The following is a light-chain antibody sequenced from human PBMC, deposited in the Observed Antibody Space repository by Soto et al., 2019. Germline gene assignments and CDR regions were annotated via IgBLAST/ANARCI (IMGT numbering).Light chain of an antibody. Sequence: EIVMTQSPATLSVSPGERATLSCRASQSVSNNLAWYQQAPGQAPRLLIYGASSRATGIPDRFSGSGSGTDFTLTISRLEPEDFAVYYCQQYGSSRWTFGQGTKVDIK. V-gene: IGKV3-20*01. CDR1: QSVSNN. CDR3: QQYGSSRWT. CDR2: GAS. J-gene: IGKJ1*01.